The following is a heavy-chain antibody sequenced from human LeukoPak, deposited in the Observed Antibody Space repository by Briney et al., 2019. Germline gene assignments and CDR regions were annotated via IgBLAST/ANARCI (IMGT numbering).Heavy chain of an antibody. CDR3: ARGSGWYLY. CDR1: GGSISSSSYY. Sequence: KPSETLSLTCTVSGGSISSSSYYWSWIRQPPGKGLEWIGEVNHSGSTIYNPSLKSRVTISVDTSKNQFSLNLSSVTAADTAVYYCARGSGWYLYWGQGTLVTVSS. CDR2: VNHSGST. V-gene: IGHV4-39*07. D-gene: IGHD6-19*01. J-gene: IGHJ4*02.